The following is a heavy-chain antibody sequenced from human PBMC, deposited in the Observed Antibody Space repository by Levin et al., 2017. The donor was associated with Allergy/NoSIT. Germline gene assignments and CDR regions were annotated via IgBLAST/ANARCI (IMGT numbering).Heavy chain of an antibody. CDR2: INPVSGGT. Sequence: GESLKISCKASGYTFTNYYMNWVRQAPGQGLEWMGWINPVSGGTNYAQKFQGRVTMTRDTSISTATMELSGLRYDDTAVYYCARGDNHLTADRWGQGTLVTVSS. CDR1: GYTFTNYY. V-gene: IGHV1-2*02. J-gene: IGHJ4*02. D-gene: IGHD1-14*01. CDR3: ARGDNHLTADR.